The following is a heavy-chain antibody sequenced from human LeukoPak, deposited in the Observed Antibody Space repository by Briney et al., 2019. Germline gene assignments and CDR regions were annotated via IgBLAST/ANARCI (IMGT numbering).Heavy chain of an antibody. D-gene: IGHD6-19*01. CDR2: IYSGGST. J-gene: IGHJ4*02. Sequence: PGGSLRLSCAVSGFTFSNYVMIWVRQAPGKGLESVSVIYSGGSTYYADSVRGRFTISRDNSKNTLYLQMNSLRVEDTAVYYCARDGRYSSGWTAWFDYWGQGTLVTVSS. CDR3: ARDGRYSSGWTAWFDY. CDR1: GFTFSNYV. V-gene: IGHV3-53*01.